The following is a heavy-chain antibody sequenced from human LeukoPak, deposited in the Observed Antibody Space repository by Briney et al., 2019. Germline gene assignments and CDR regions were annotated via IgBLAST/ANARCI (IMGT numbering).Heavy chain of an antibody. CDR3: ARDQAPSGWYYFDY. V-gene: IGHV3-21*01. J-gene: IGHJ4*02. CDR2: ISSSSSYI. CDR1: GFTFSSYS. D-gene: IGHD6-19*01. Sequence: PGGSLRFSCAASGFTFSSYSMNWVRQAPGKGLEWVSSISSSSSYIYYADSVKGRFTISRDNAKDSLYLQMNSLRAEDTAVYYCARDQAPSGWYYFDYWGQGTLVTVSS.